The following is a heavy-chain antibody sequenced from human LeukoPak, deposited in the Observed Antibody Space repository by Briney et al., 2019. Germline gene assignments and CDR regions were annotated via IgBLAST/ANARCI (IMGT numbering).Heavy chain of an antibody. CDR1: GFTVSSNY. V-gene: IGHV3-23*01. J-gene: IGHJ4*02. Sequence: GGSLRLSCAASGFTVSSNYMSWVRQAPGKGLEWVSAISGSGGSTYYADSVKGRFTISRDNSKNTLYLQMNSLRAEDTAVYYCAKESHTTGTTDYWGQGTLVTVSS. CDR3: AKESHTTGTTDY. D-gene: IGHD1-1*01. CDR2: ISGSGGST.